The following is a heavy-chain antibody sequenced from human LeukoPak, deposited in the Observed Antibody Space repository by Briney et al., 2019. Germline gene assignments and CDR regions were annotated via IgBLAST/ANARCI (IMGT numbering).Heavy chain of an antibody. V-gene: IGHV4-59*01. CDR3: ARITSGWLRDFVY. Sequence: SETLSLTCTVSGGSIGSYYWSWIRQPPGRRLEWIAYISYNGSTNYNPSLKSRVTISRDVSRDQFSLKLSSVTAADAAVYYCARITSGWLRDFVYWGQGTLLTVPS. J-gene: IGHJ4*02. D-gene: IGHD6-19*01. CDR1: GGSIGSYY. CDR2: ISYNGST.